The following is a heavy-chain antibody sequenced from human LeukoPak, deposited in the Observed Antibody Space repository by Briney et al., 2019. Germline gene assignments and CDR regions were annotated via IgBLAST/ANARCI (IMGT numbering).Heavy chain of an antibody. CDR3: AKSDRYCSGGSCYLDY. Sequence: GGSLRLSCAASGFTFSSYGMHWVRQAPGKGLEWVAVISYDGSNKYYADSVKGRFTISRDNSKNTLYLQMNSLRAEDTAVYYCAKSDRYCSGGSCYLDYWGQGTLVTVSS. J-gene: IGHJ4*02. V-gene: IGHV3-30*18. D-gene: IGHD2-15*01. CDR1: GFTFSSYG. CDR2: ISYDGSNK.